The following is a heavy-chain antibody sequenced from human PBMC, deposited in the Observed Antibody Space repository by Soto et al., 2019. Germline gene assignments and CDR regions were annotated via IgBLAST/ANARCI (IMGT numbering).Heavy chain of an antibody. CDR2: IIPLFGTP. D-gene: IGHD2-21*01. CDR3: AGVSPSICGGGNCYRLDSFFDS. J-gene: IGHJ5*01. Sequence: QVQLVQSGAEVKKPGSSLKVSCKTSGVTFSTSGISWVRQGPGQGLEWMGGIIPLFGTPKYARKFQGRVSITAADSATTSYMELSGLRSDDTVVYYGAGVSPSICGGGNCYRLDSFFDSWWQGSLVVVSS. V-gene: IGHV1-69*01. CDR1: GVTFSTSG.